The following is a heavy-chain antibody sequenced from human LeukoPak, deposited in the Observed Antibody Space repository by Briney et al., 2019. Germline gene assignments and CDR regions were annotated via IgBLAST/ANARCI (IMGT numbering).Heavy chain of an antibody. V-gene: IGHV3-21*01. D-gene: IGHD5-12*01. CDR3: ARGQAPVATNNYFDY. J-gene: IGHJ4*02. CDR2: ISSGSTYI. Sequence: SGGSLRLSCAASGFTFSSYTMNWVRQAPGKGLEWVSSISSGSTYIYYADSVKGRFTISRDNAQNSLYLQMSSLRAEDTAIYSCARGQAPVATNNYFDYWGPGILVTVSS. CDR1: GFTFSSYT.